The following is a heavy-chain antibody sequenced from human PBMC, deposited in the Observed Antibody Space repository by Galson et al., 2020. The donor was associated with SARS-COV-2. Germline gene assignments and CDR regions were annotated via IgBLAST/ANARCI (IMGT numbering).Heavy chain of an antibody. J-gene: IGHJ3*02. Sequence: SETLSLTCAVSGTSISSGSYSWNWIRQPPGKGLEWIGYISHSGGTYYNPSLKSRVTISGDRSKNQFSLRLSSVTAADTAVYYCARLHYGEYAPEAFDIWGPGTRVTVSS. D-gene: IGHD4-17*01. CDR1: GTSISSGSYS. CDR2: ISHSGGT. CDR3: ARLHYGEYAPEAFDI. V-gene: IGHV4-30-2*01.